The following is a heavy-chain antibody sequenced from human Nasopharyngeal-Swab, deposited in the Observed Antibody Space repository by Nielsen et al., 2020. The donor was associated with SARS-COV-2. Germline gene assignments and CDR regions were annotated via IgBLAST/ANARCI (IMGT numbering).Heavy chain of an antibody. J-gene: IGHJ4*02. CDR1: GGSISSYY. V-gene: IGHV4-59*08. Sequence: SETLSLTCTVSGGSISSYYWSWIQQPPGKGLEWIGYIYYSGSTNYNPSLKSRVTISVDTSKNQFSLKLSSVTAADTAVYYCARQALGYCSSTSCYTAFDYWGQGTLVTVSS. CDR3: ARQALGYCSSTSCYTAFDY. D-gene: IGHD2-2*02. CDR2: IYYSGST.